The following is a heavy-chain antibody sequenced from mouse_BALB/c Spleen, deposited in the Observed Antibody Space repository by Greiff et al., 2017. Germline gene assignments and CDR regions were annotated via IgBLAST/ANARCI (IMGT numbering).Heavy chain of an antibody. CDR1: GYSITSDYA. D-gene: IGHD1-2*01. V-gene: IGHV3-2*02. Sequence: QSGPGLVKPSQSLSLTCTVTGYSITSDYAWNWIRQFPGNKLEWMGYISYSGSTSYNPSLKSRISITRDTSKNQFFLQLNSVTTEDTATYYCARWSSYYGYDYWGQGTTLTVSS. CDR3: ARWSSYYGYDY. CDR2: ISYSGST. J-gene: IGHJ2*01.